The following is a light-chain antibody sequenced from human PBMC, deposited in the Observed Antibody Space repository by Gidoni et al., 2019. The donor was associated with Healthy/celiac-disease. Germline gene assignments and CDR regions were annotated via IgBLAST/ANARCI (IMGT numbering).Light chain of an antibody. CDR2: DAS. V-gene: IGKV3-11*01. CDR1: QSVSSY. J-gene: IGKJ4*01. CDR3: QQRSNWPPT. Sequence: EIVLTQSPATLSWSPGERATLSCRASQSVSSYLAWYQQKPGQAPRLLIYDASNMATGIPARFSGSGSGTDFTLTISSLEPEDFAVYYCQQRSNWPPTFGGGTKVEIK.